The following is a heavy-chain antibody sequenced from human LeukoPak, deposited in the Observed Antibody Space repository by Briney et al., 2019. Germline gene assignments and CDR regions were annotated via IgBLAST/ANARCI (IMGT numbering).Heavy chain of an antibody. D-gene: IGHD1-7*01. J-gene: IGHJ6*03. CDR2: IKQDGSEK. CDR1: GFTCSSYW. Sequence: WGVLRLSCAASGFTCSSYWMSWVRQAPGKGLEWVANIKQDGSEKYYVDSVKGRFTISRDNAKNSLYLQMNSLRAEDTAVYYCARGTTPDYSYYYMDVWGKGTTVTVSS. V-gene: IGHV3-7*01. CDR3: ARGTTPDYSYYYMDV.